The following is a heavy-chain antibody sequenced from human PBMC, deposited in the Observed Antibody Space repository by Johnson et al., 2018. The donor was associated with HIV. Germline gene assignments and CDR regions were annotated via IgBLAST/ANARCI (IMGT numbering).Heavy chain of an antibody. CDR2: ISYDGSNK. J-gene: IGHJ3*02. CDR1: GFTFSSYA. V-gene: IGHV3-30*04. Sequence: QVQLVESGGGLVQPGGSMRLSCAASGFTFSSYAMHWVRQAPGKGLEWVAVISYDGSNKFYTDSVKGRFTFSRDNSKNTVYLQMNSLRVDDTALYYCARTTIFGVVINDAFDIWGQGTMVTVSS. CDR3: ARTTIFGVVINDAFDI. D-gene: IGHD3-3*01.